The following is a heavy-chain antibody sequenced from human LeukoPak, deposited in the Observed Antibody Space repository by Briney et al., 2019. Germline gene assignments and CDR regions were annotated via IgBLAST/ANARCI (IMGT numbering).Heavy chain of an antibody. V-gene: IGHV3-21*01. CDR1: GFTFSSYS. CDR2: ISSSSYI. CDR3: ARDRHYGSGSYYYYFDY. J-gene: IGHJ4*02. D-gene: IGHD3-10*01. Sequence: PGGSLRLSCAASGFTFSSYSMNWVRQAPGKGLEWVSSISSSSYIYYADSVKGRFTISRDNAKNSLYLQMNSLRAEDTAVYYCARDRHYGSGSYYYYFDYWGQGTLVTVSS.